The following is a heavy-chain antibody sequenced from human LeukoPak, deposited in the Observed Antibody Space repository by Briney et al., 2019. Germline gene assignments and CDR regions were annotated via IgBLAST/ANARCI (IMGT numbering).Heavy chain of an antibody. V-gene: IGHV4-59*04. CDR1: GGSISSYY. CDR2: IYYSGST. J-gene: IGHJ5*02. CDR3: ARIDIVATIGGINWFDP. D-gene: IGHD5-12*01. Sequence: SETLSLTCTVSGGSISSYYWSWIRQPPGKGLEWIGCIYYSGSTYYNPSLKSRVTISVDTSKNQFSLKLSSVTAADTAVYYCARIDIVATIGGINWFDPWGQGTLVTVSS.